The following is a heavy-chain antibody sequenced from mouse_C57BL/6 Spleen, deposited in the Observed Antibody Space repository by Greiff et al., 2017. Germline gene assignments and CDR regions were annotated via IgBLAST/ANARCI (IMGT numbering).Heavy chain of an antibody. D-gene: IGHD2-4*01. Sequence: ESGPGLVKPSQSLSLTCSVTGYSITSGYYWNWIRQFPGNKLEWMGYISYDGSNNYNPSLKNRISITRDTSKNQFFLKLNSVTTEDTATYYCARDDYVLYAMDYWGQGTSVTVSS. V-gene: IGHV3-6*01. J-gene: IGHJ4*01. CDR1: GYSITSGYY. CDR2: ISYDGSN. CDR3: ARDDYVLYAMDY.